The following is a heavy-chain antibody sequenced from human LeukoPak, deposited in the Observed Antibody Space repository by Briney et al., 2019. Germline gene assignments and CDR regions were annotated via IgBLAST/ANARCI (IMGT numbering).Heavy chain of an antibody. D-gene: IGHD3-22*01. J-gene: IGHJ4*02. Sequence: SETLSLTCAVSGGSISSSNWWSWVRQPPGKGLEWIGEIYHSGSTNYNPSLKSRVTISVDTSKNQFSLKLSSVTAADTAVYYCAREAPYYYDSSGYFDYWGQGTLVTVSS. V-gene: IGHV4-4*02. CDR2: IYHSGST. CDR3: AREAPYYYDSSGYFDY. CDR1: GGSISSSNW.